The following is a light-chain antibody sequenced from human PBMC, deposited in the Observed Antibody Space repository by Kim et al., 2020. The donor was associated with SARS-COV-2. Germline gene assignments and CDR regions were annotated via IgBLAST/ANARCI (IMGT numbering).Light chain of an antibody. Sequence: VALGQTVRITCQGDSLRSYYATWYQQKPGKAPIVVMYGKNNRPSGIPDRFSGSSSGNTASLTITGTQAGDEADYYCNSRDSNDNVLFGGGTKLTVL. CDR1: SLRSYY. CDR3: NSRDSNDNVL. J-gene: IGLJ2*01. CDR2: GKN. V-gene: IGLV3-19*01.